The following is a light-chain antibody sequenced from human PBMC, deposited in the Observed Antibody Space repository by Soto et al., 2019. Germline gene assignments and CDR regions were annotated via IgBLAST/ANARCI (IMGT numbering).Light chain of an antibody. Sequence: DIQMTQSPSSLSASVGDRISITCRASQSVSSYLNWYQQKPGKAPRLLIYAASHLQTGVPSRFRGTGSATHFTLTISSLQPEDFATYYCQQSYGAVTFGQGTRLEI. CDR2: AAS. V-gene: IGKV1-39*01. CDR1: QSVSSY. J-gene: IGKJ5*01. CDR3: QQSYGAVT.